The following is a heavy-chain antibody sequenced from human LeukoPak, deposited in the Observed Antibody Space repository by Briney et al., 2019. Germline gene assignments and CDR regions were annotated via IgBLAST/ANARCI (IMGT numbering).Heavy chain of an antibody. Sequence: GGSLRLSCAASGFTFSIYEMNWVRQAPGKGLEWVSYIGSSGSTVYYADSVKGRFTISRDNAKNSLYLQMNSLRDEDTAVYYCARDTLVHRDPPDAFDILGQGKKVTVSS. V-gene: IGHV3-48*03. D-gene: IGHD2-21*02. J-gene: IGHJ3*02. CDR2: IGSSGSTV. CDR1: GFTFSIYE. CDR3: ARDTLVHRDPPDAFDI.